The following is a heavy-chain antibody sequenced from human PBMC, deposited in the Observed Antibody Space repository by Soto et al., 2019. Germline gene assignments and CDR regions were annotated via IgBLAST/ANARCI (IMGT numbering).Heavy chain of an antibody. CDR1: GYTFSNYA. CDR3: ARDRVYTGGSDADY. V-gene: IGHV1-18*01. D-gene: IGHD2-8*02. Sequence: QVHLVQSGAEVKKPGSSVRVSCKTSGYTFSNYAISWVRQAPGQGLEWMGWINTGSGYTTYAHDRVTMTKDASTYTAYLEVTSLRSDDTAIYYCARDRVYTGGSDADYWGQGTLVTGSS. J-gene: IGHJ4*02. CDR2: INTGSGYT.